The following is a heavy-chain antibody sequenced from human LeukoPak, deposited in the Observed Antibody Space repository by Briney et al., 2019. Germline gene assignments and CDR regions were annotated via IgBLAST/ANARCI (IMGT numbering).Heavy chain of an antibody. CDR2: IYKTGST. Sequence: SETLSLTCTVSGGSISSTTYYWAWIRQPPGTGLEWIGSIYKTGSTYYNPSLKSRVTISVDTSKNQFSLKLSSVTAADTAVYYCARLWMATFDYWGQGTLVTVSS. D-gene: IGHD5-24*01. J-gene: IGHJ4*02. V-gene: IGHV4-39*01. CDR1: GGSISSTTYY. CDR3: ARLWMATFDY.